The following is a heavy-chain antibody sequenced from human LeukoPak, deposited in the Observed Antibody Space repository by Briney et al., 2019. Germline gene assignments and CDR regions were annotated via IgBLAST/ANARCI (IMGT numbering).Heavy chain of an antibody. V-gene: IGHV4-34*01. CDR2: INHSGST. Sequence: SETLSLTCAVYGGSFSGYYWSWIRQPPGKGLEWIVEINHSGSTNYNPSLKSRVTISVDTSKNQFSLKLSSVTAADTAVYYYARGRCSGGSCYFFDYWGQGTLVTVSS. CDR3: ARGRCSGGSCYFFDY. D-gene: IGHD2-15*01. J-gene: IGHJ4*02. CDR1: GGSFSGYY.